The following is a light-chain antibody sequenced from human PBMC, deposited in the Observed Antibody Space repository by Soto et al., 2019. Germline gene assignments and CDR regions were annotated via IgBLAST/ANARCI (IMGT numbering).Light chain of an antibody. CDR1: SSDVGGYNY. V-gene: IGLV2-14*01. Sequence: QSVLTQPASVSGSPGQSITISCPGTSSDVGGYNYVSWYQQHPGKAPKLMIYDVSNRPSGVSNRFSGSNSGNTASLTIFGLQAEDEADYYCSSYTSSSTLFGTGTKVTVL. J-gene: IGLJ1*01. CDR3: SSYTSSSTL. CDR2: DVS.